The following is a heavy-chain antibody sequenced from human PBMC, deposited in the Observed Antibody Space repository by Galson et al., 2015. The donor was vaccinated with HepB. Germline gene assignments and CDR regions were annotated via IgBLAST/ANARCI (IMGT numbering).Heavy chain of an antibody. Sequence: SLRLSCAASGFTFSSYSMNWVRQAPGKGLEWVSSISSSSSYIYYADSVKGRLTISRDNAKNSLYLQMNSLRAEDTAVYYCARGGDDYGGNEDFDYWGQGTLVTVSS. CDR3: ARGGDDYGGNEDFDY. CDR2: ISSSSSYI. J-gene: IGHJ4*02. V-gene: IGHV3-21*01. CDR1: GFTFSSYS. D-gene: IGHD4-23*01.